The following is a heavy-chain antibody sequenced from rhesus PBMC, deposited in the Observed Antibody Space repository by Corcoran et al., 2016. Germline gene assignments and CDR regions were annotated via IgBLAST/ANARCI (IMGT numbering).Heavy chain of an antibody. CDR2: IYGSSGGT. V-gene: IGHV4-160*01. J-gene: IGHJ4*01. CDR3: ASAVHY. CDR1: GGSFSSYW. Sequence: QVQLQESGPGLVKPSETLSLTRAVSGGSFSSYWWGWLRQPPGKGLEWIGSIYGSSGGTEYTPSLKSRATISRDTSKSPFSLKLTSVTAADTAVYYCASAVHYWGQGVLVTVSS.